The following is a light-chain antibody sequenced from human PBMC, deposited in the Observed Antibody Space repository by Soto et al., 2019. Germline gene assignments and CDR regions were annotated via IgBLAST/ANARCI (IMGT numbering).Light chain of an antibody. J-gene: IGKJ4*01. V-gene: IGKV3-20*01. Sequence: EIVLTQSPGTLSLSPGERATLSCRASQSVSSSYLAWYQQKPGQAPRLLIYGASSRATGIPDRFSGSGSGTDFTLTISRPEPEDFAVYYCQQYGSSPIFGGGTRWIS. CDR1: QSVSSSY. CDR3: QQYGSSPI. CDR2: GAS.